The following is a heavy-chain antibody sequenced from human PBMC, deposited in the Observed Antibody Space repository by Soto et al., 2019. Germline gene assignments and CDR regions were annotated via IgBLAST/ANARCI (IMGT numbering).Heavy chain of an antibody. CDR1: GYSFTSYW. CDR3: ARQATRPSHTYYYYYMDV. CDR2: IYPGDSDT. D-gene: IGHD5-12*01. V-gene: IGHV5-51*01. J-gene: IGHJ6*03. Sequence: GESLKISCKGSGYSFTSYWIGWVRQMPGKGLEWMGIIYPGDSDTRYSPSFQGQVTISADKSISTAYLQWSSLKASDTAMYYCARQATRPSHTYYYYYMDVWGKGTTVTVSS.